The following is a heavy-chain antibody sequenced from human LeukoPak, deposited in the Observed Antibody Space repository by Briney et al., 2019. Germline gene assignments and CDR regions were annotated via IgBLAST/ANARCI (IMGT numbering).Heavy chain of an antibody. Sequence: SETLSLTCAVYGGPFNGYYWSWIRQPPGKGLEWIGEINHSGSTNYNPSLKSRVTISVDTSKNQFSLKLSSVTAADTAVYYCATSYYGSGTYYNWFDPWGQGTLVTVSS. J-gene: IGHJ5*02. CDR1: GGPFNGYY. D-gene: IGHD3-10*01. CDR2: INHSGST. CDR3: ATSYYGSGTYYNWFDP. V-gene: IGHV4-34*01.